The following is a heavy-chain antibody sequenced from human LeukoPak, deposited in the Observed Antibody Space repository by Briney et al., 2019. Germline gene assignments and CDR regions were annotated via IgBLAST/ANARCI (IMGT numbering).Heavy chain of an antibody. CDR1: GFIFSSYT. CDR2: ISSTSSHI. Sequence: GGSLRLSCAASGFIFSSYTMNWVRQAPGKGLECVSSISSTSSHINYADSVKGRFTISRDNTKNSLYLQMSSLRAEDTAVYYCARDQGVNYWGQGTLVTVSS. V-gene: IGHV3-21*01. CDR3: ARDQGVNY. D-gene: IGHD2-8*01. J-gene: IGHJ4*02.